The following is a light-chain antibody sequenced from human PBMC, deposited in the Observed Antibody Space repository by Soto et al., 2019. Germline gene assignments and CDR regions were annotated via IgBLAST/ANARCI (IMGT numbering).Light chain of an antibody. J-gene: IGKJ1*01. CDR2: KAS. CDR3: QQYNSYST. CDR1: QSISSW. Sequence: DIQMTQSPSTLSASVGDRVTITFRASQSISSWLAWYQQKPGKAPKLLIYKASSLESGVPSRFSSSGSGTEFTLTISSLQPDDFATYYCQQYNSYSTFGQGTKVDIK. V-gene: IGKV1-5*03.